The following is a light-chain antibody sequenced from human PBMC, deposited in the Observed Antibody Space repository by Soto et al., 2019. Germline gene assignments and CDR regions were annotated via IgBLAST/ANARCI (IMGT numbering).Light chain of an antibody. J-gene: IGKJ2*01. V-gene: IGKV4-1*01. CDR3: QQYYRAPRT. Sequence: DIVMTQSPDSLAVSLGEMANLNCTSGRSLFYSPHNKSYLAWYQQKVGQPPQLLLYWASTRESGVPDRFRGSGSGTDVTLSVSSLQADDVAVYYCQQYYRAPRTLGQGTKVE. CDR1: RSLFYSPHNKSY. CDR2: WAS.